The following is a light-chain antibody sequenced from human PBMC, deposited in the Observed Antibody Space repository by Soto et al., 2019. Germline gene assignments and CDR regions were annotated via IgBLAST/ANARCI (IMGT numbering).Light chain of an antibody. V-gene: IGKV4-1*01. J-gene: IGKJ1*01. CDR1: QSVLSSSNNKNY. CDR2: WAS. Sequence: DIVMTQSPDSLAVSLGERATINCKSSQSVLSSSNNKNYLAWYQQKAGQSPNLLIYWASTRESGVPDRFSGSGSGTDFTLTISSLQAEDVAVYYCQQYYSIPWTFGQGTKVEIK. CDR3: QQYYSIPWT.